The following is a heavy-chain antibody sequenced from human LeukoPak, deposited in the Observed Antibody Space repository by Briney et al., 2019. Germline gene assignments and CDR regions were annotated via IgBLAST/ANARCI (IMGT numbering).Heavy chain of an antibody. CDR2: INHSGST. J-gene: IGHJ6*04. CDR1: GGSFSGYY. D-gene: IGHD2/OR15-2a*01. CDR3: ARRAFPHGMDV. Sequence: SETLSLTCAVYGGSFSGYYWSWIRQPPGKGLGWIGEINHSGSTNYNPSLKSRVTISVDTSKNQFSLKLSSVTAADTAVYYCARRAFPHGMDVWGKGTTVTVSS. V-gene: IGHV4-34*01.